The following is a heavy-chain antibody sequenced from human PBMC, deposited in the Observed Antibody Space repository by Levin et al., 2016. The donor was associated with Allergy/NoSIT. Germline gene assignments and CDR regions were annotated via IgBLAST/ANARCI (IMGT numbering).Heavy chain of an antibody. Sequence: VRQMPGKGLEWMGIIYPGDSDTRYSSSFQGQVTISADKSITTAYLQWSSLKASDTAMYYCARLSIVGATQSPADYWGQGTLVTVSS. CDR3: ARLSIVGATQSPADY. V-gene: IGHV5-51*01. D-gene: IGHD1-26*01. CDR2: IYPGDSDT. J-gene: IGHJ4*02.